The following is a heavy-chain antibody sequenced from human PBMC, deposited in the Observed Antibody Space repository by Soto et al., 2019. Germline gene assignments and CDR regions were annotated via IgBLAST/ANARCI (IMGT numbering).Heavy chain of an antibody. V-gene: IGHV1-18*04. D-gene: IGHD2-2*01. J-gene: IGHJ6*02. CDR2: ISTYNGNT. CDR3: ARVRYQRPSGATEDYYYYGMDV. CDR1: DYTFTSYG. Sequence: ASVKVSCKASDYTFTSYGISWVRQAPGQGLEWMGWISTYNGNTNYAQKVQGRVTMTTDTSTSTAYMELRSLRSDDTAVYYCARVRYQRPSGATEDYYYYGMDVWGQGTTVTVSS.